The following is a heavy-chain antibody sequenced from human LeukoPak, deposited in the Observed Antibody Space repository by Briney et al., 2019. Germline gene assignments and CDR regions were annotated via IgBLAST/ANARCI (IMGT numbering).Heavy chain of an antibody. CDR1: GYTFTGYY. CDR2: INPNSGGT. V-gene: IGHV1-2*02. J-gene: IGHJ4*02. Sequence: ASVKVSCKASGYTFTGYYMHCVRQAPGQGLEWMGWINPNSGGTNYAQKFQGRVTMTRDTSISTAYMELSRLRSDDTAVYYCARVRVGATKSFDYWGQGTLVTVSS. D-gene: IGHD1-26*01. CDR3: ARVRVGATKSFDY.